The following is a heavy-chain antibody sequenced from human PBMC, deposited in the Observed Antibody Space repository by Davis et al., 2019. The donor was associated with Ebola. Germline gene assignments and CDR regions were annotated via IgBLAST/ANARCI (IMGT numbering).Heavy chain of an antibody. J-gene: IGHJ4*02. D-gene: IGHD3-10*01. CDR2: IRGSGDTT. Sequence: GESLKISCAASGLTFSSYAMTWVRQAPGKGLEWVSGIRGSGDTTYYADSVKGRFTISRDNSKNTLYLEMNSLRADDTAIYFCAKIAGGGWGQGTLVTVSS. V-gene: IGHV3-23*01. CDR1: GLTFSSYA. CDR3: AKIAGGG.